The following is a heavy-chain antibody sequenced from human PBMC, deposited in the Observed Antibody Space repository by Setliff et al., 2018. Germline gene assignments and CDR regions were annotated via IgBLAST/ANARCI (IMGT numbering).Heavy chain of an antibody. Sequence: SVKVSCQASGDTSTTYAIHWVRQAPGQGLEWMGWINAGNGNIRYSQNFQGRVTITRDTSASTAYMELSSLTSEDTAIYYCARGDVYSGSYYHFDYWGQGTLVTVSS. V-gene: IGHV1-3*01. CDR1: GDTSTTYA. CDR3: ARGDVYSGSYYHFDY. D-gene: IGHD1-26*01. J-gene: IGHJ4*02. CDR2: INAGNGNI.